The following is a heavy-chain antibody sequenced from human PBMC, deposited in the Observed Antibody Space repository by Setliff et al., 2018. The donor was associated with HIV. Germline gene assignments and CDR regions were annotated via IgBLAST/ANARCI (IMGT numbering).Heavy chain of an antibody. D-gene: IGHD2-2*01. Sequence: GASVKVSCKASGYTFTGYYMHWVRQAPGQGLEWRGWINPNSGGTTYAQKFQGRVTMARDTSISAAYMEVSRLRSDDTAVYYCARDHCSSSGCYEYSYYGRDVWGQGTTVTVSS. J-gene: IGHJ6*02. V-gene: IGHV1-2*02. CDR2: INPNSGGT. CDR1: GYTFTGYY. CDR3: ARDHCSSSGCYEYSYYGRDV.